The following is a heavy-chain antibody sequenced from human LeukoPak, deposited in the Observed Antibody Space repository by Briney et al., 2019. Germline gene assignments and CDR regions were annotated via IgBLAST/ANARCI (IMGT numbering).Heavy chain of an antibody. CDR1: GFTFSSYA. D-gene: IGHD3-22*01. CDR2: ISGSGGST. V-gene: IGHV3-23*01. CDR3: AKDKGSSGYSDAFDI. J-gene: IGHJ3*02. Sequence: GGSLRLSCAASGFTFSSYAMSWVRQAPGKGLEWVSAISGSGGSTYYADSVEGRFTISRDNSKNTLYLQMNSLRAEDTAVYYCAKDKGSSGYSDAFDIWGQGTMVTVSS.